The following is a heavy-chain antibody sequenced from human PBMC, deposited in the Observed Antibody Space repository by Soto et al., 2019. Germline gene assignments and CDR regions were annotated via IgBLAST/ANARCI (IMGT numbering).Heavy chain of an antibody. J-gene: IGHJ6*02. Sequence: GGSLRLSCAASGFTFSSYAMHWVRQAPGKGLEWVAVISYDGSNKYYADSVKGRFTISRDNSKNALYLQMNSLRAEDTAVYYCARGYCSGGSCYGMDVWGQGTTVTVSS. CDR3: ARGYCSGGSCYGMDV. V-gene: IGHV3-30-3*01. CDR1: GFTFSSYA. D-gene: IGHD2-15*01. CDR2: ISYDGSNK.